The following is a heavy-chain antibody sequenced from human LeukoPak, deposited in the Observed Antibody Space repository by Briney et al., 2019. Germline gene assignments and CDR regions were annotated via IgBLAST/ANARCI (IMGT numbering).Heavy chain of an antibody. CDR1: GGSISSSSYY. D-gene: IGHD3-16*01. J-gene: IGHJ4*02. CDR3: ATWGNGDFFDH. V-gene: IGHV4-39*07. Sequence: SETLSLTCTVSGGSISSSSYYWGWIRQPPGKGLEWIGSIYYSGSTYYNPSLKSRVTISVDTSKNQFSLNLTSVTAADTAMYYCATWGNGDFFDHWGQGTLVTVSS. CDR2: IYYSGST.